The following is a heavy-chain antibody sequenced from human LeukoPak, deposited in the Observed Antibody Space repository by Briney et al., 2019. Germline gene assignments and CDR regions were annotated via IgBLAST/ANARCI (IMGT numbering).Heavy chain of an antibody. Sequence: PGGSLRLSCAASGFTVSSSYMSWVRQAPGKGLEWVSVTYSGGSTYYADSVKGRFTISRDNSKNTLYLQMNSLRAEDTAVYYCAGGVWGSYRSPFDYWGQGTLVTVSS. CDR2: TYSGGST. D-gene: IGHD3-16*02. V-gene: IGHV3-53*01. CDR1: GFTVSSSY. CDR3: AGGVWGSYRSPFDY. J-gene: IGHJ4*02.